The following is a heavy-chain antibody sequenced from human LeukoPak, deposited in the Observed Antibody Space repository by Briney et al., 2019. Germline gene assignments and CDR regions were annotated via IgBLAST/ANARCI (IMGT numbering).Heavy chain of an antibody. D-gene: IGHD2-21*01. CDR2: IYSDGST. CDR3: ARGDWQS. V-gene: IGHV3-53*01. Sequence: PGGSLRLSCAASGFAVTRSYMTWVRQAPGKGLEWVSVIYSDGSTYYADSLKGRFTISRDDSKNTLYLQMNSLRAEDTAVYYCARGDWQSWGQGTLVTVSS. CDR1: GFAVTRSY. J-gene: IGHJ5*02.